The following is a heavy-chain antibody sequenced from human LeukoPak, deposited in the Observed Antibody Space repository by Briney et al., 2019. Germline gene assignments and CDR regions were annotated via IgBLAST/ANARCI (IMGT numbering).Heavy chain of an antibody. CDR2: ISSSSSTI. J-gene: IGHJ4*02. CDR1: GFTFSSYS. V-gene: IGHV3-48*02. Sequence: PGGSLRLSCAASGFTFSSYSMSWVRQAPGKGLEWVSYISSSSSTIYYADSVKGRFTISRDNAKNSLYLQMNSLRDEDTAVYYCAIYNYYDSSGYYYFDYWGQGTLVTVSS. CDR3: AIYNYYDSSGYYYFDY. D-gene: IGHD3-22*01.